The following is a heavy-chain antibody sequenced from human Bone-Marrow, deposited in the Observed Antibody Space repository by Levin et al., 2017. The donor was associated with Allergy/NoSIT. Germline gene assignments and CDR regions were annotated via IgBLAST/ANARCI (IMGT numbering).Heavy chain of an antibody. CDR2: IYPGDSDT. J-gene: IGHJ4*02. D-gene: IGHD6-13*01. Sequence: GESLKISCKGSGYSFTSYWIGWVRQMPGKGLEWMGIIYPGDSDTRYSPSFQGQVTISADKSISTAYLQWSSLKASDTAMYYCARRGQKVNCGSSWCFDYWGQGTLVTVSS. CDR1: GYSFTSYW. CDR3: ARRGQKVNCGSSWCFDY. V-gene: IGHV5-51*01.